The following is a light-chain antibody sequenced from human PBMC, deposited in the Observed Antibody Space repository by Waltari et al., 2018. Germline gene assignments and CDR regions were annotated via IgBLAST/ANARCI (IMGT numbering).Light chain of an antibody. Sequence: QSVLTQPPSMSGAPGQKVTIPCTGGSSNFGAGYDVHWYQQFPGAAPKLLIFGNTNRASGVPGRFSGSKSGTSASLAIAGLQSEDEAVYYCQSFDSSLSASVFGGGTKLTVL. CDR2: GNT. CDR3: QSFDSSLSASV. J-gene: IGLJ3*02. CDR1: SSNFGAGYD. V-gene: IGLV1-40*01.